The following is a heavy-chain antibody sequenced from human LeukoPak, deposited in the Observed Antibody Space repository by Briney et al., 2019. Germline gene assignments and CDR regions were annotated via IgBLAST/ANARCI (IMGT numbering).Heavy chain of an antibody. V-gene: IGHV4-34*01. J-gene: IGHJ5*02. D-gene: IGHD6-19*01. CDR1: GGSFSGYY. CDR3: ARAGGWSPYNWFDP. CDR2: VYYSGST. Sequence: PSETLSLTCAVYGGSFSGYYWSWIRQPPGEGLEWIGSVYYSGSTYYNPSLKSRVTISVDTSKSQLSLKLSSVTAADTAVYYCARAGGWSPYNWFDPWGQGTLVTVFS.